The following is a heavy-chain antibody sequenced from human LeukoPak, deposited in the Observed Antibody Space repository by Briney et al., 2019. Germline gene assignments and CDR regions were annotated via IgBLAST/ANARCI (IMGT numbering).Heavy chain of an antibody. CDR3: ATYGSGSYYRKAFDY. CDR2: VSGSGGST. Sequence: GGSLRLSCAASGFTFSGYAMNWVRQTPMKGLEWVSAVSGSGGSTYYADSVKGRLTISRDNSKSTLYLQMNSLRAEDTAVYYCATYGSGSYYRKAFDYWGQGTLVTVSS. V-gene: IGHV3-23*01. D-gene: IGHD3-10*01. CDR1: GFTFSGYA. J-gene: IGHJ4*02.